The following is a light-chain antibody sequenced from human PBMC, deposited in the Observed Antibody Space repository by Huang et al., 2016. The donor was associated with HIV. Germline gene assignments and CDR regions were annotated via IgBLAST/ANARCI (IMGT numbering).Light chain of an antibody. V-gene: IGKV1-39*01. J-gene: IGKJ3*01. CDR3: QQSSSPPPT. Sequence: DIQMTQSPSSLSASVGDRVTSTCRATQSGTKYLNWYQQKPGKAPKLLIYGASSLQTGVPSRFRGSGSGTDFTLTISSLQPEDFATYYCQQSSSPPPTFGPGTKVDIK. CDR2: GAS. CDR1: QSGTKY.